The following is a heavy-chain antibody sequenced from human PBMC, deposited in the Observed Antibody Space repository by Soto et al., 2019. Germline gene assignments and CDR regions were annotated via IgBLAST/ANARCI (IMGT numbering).Heavy chain of an antibody. CDR2: IYYSGST. CDR3: AREDDSTGWFDP. J-gene: IGHJ5*02. V-gene: IGHV4-30-4*01. D-gene: IGHD3-3*01. Sequence: TLSLTCTVSGGSISSGDYYWSWIRQPPGKGLEWIGYIYYSGSTYYNPSLKSRVTISVDTSKNQFSLKLSFVTAADTAVYYCAREDDSTGWFDPWGQGTLVTVSS. CDR1: GGSISSGDYY.